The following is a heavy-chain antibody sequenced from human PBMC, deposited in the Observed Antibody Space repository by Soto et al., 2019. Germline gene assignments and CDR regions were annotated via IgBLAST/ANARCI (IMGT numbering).Heavy chain of an antibody. V-gene: IGHV4-59*01. Sequence: SETLSLTCTVSGGSISSYYWSWIRQPPGKGLEWIGYIYYSGSTNYNPSLKSRVTISVDTSKNQFSLKLSSVTAADTAVYYCARDMGDHDFWSGYPNWFDPWGQGTLVTVSS. J-gene: IGHJ5*02. CDR1: GGSISSYY. CDR3: ARDMGDHDFWSGYPNWFDP. D-gene: IGHD3-3*01. CDR2: IYYSGST.